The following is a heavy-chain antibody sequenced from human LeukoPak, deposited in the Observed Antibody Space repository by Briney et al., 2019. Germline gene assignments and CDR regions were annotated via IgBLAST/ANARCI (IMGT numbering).Heavy chain of an antibody. V-gene: IGHV3-23*01. J-gene: IGHJ4*02. CDR2: ISGSGGSA. CDR1: GFTFSSYA. D-gene: IGHD5/OR15-5a*01. Sequence: GGSLRLSCAASGFTFSSYAMSWVRQAPGKGLEWVSTISGSGGSAFLADSVKGRFSISRDNSKNTLYLQMNSLRVEDTAIYFCAKAPAAYVSIYYFDYWGQGTLVTVSS. CDR3: AKAPAAYVSIYYFDY.